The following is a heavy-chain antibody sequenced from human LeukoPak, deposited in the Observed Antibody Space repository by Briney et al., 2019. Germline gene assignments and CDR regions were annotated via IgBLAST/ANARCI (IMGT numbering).Heavy chain of an antibody. Sequence: PSETLSLTCAVYCGSFSGYYWSWIRQPPGKGLEWIGEINHSGSTYYNPSLKSRVTISVDSSKNQFSLKLTSVTAADTAVYYCATLGEYYDSSGYYYNWGQGTLVTVSS. CDR2: INHSGST. D-gene: IGHD3-22*01. V-gene: IGHV4-34*01. CDR3: ATLGEYYDSSGYYYN. J-gene: IGHJ4*02. CDR1: CGSFSGYY.